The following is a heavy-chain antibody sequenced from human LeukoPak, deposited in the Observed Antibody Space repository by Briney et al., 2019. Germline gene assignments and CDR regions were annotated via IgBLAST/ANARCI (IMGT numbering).Heavy chain of an antibody. CDR1: GFPFNSYT. CDR3: ARGTAMVNNY. Sequence: PGGSLRLSCVASGFPFNSYTMHWVRQAPGKGLEWVAFISYDGSNKYYADSVKGRFTISRDNAKNTLYLQMNSLRAEDTAVYYCARGTAMVNNYWGQGTLVTVSS. D-gene: IGHD5-18*01. V-gene: IGHV3-30-3*01. CDR2: ISYDGSNK. J-gene: IGHJ4*02.